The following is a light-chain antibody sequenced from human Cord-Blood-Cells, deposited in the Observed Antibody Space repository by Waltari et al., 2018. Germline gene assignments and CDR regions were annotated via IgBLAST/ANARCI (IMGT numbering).Light chain of an antibody. J-gene: IGLJ2*01. CDR3: CSYAGSSTLV. V-gene: IGLV2-23*01. CDR1: SSDVGSYNL. Sequence: QSALTQPASVSGSPGQSITISCTGTSSDVGSYNLVSWYQQHPGKAPKLMIYEGSKRPSGVSNRFSGSKSGNTASLTIYVLQAEDEADYYCCSYAGSSTLVFGGGTKLTVL. CDR2: EGS.